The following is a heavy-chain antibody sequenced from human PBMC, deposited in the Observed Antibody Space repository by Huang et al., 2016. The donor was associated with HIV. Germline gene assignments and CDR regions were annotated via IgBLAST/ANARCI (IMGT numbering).Heavy chain of an antibody. Sequence: EVQLVESGGGLVQPGGSLKLSCAASGFTFSGSGMRGVRQASGKGVEWGGRIRSKANRYATAYAASVKGRFTISRDDSKNTAYLQMNSLKTEDTAVYYCTRLTMIGDGDYWGQGTLVTVSS. J-gene: IGHJ4*02. CDR2: IRSKANRYAT. CDR3: TRLTMIGDGDY. V-gene: IGHV3-73*01. CDR1: GFTFSGSG. D-gene: IGHD3-22*01.